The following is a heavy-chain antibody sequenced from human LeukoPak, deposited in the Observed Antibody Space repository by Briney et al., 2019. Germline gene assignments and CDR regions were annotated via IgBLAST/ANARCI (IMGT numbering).Heavy chain of an antibody. J-gene: IGHJ4*02. Sequence: GGSLRLSCAASGFTFSSYGMHWVRQAPGKGLEWVAVIWYDGSNKYYADSVKGRFTISRDNSKNTLYLQMNSLRAEDTAVYYCAREGERRRVDYRGQGTLVTVSS. CDR2: IWYDGSNK. D-gene: IGHD3-16*01. V-gene: IGHV3-33*01. CDR1: GFTFSSYG. CDR3: AREGERRRVDY.